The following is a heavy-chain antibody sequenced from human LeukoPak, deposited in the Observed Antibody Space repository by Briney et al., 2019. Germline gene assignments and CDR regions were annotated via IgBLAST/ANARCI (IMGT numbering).Heavy chain of an antibody. V-gene: IGHV4-59*08. Sequence: SETLSLTCSVSGGSISSFYWSWIRQPPGKGLESIGFIYYTGSTNYNPSLKSRVTISADTSKNQFSLRLTSVTAADTAVYYCARWIAAAGIHTGTYYFDYWGQGTLVTVSS. CDR1: GGSISSFY. CDR2: IYYTGST. J-gene: IGHJ4*02. D-gene: IGHD6-13*01. CDR3: ARWIAAAGIHTGTYYFDY.